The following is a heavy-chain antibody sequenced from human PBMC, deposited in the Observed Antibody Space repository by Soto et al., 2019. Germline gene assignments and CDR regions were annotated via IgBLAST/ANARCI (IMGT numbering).Heavy chain of an antibody. CDR3: VKSSSGWYTFDY. D-gene: IGHD6-19*01. CDR1: VFPFINYA. V-gene: IGHV3-23*01. CDR2: ISGSGGTT. Sequence: PGGSLRLSCAASVFPFINYAMSWVRQAPGKGLEWVSGISGSGGTTYYADSVKGRFTISRDNSKNTLYLQMDSLRAEDTAVYYCVKSSSGWYTFDYWGQGTLVTVSS. J-gene: IGHJ4*02.